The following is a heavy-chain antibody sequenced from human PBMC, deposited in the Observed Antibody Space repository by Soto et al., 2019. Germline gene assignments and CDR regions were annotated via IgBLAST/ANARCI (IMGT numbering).Heavy chain of an antibody. J-gene: IGHJ1*01. D-gene: IGHD4-4*01. CDR2: ISSDGNKK. CDR3: VKDQRGSNYGYFQY. V-gene: IGHV3-30*18. CDR1: GFTFSNYG. Sequence: QVQLVESGGGVVQPGRSLRLSCAASGFTFSNYGMHWVRQAPGKGLEWVTLISSDGNKKYYGDAVKGRFTISRDNSQSTLSLHMDSLRPEDTAVYYCVKDQRGSNYGYFQYWGPGALVTVST.